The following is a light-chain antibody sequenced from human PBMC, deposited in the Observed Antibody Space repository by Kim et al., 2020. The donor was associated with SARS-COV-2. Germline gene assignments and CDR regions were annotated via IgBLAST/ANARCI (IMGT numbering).Light chain of an antibody. V-gene: IGLV4-69*01. J-gene: IGLJ3*02. CDR1: SGHSSYA. CDR2: LNSDGSH. Sequence: SVKLTCTLSSGHSSYAIAWHQQQPEKGPRYLMKLNSDGSHSKGDGIPDRCSGSSSGAERYLTISSLQSEDEADYYCQTWGTGINWVFGGGTQLTVL. CDR3: QTWGTGINWV.